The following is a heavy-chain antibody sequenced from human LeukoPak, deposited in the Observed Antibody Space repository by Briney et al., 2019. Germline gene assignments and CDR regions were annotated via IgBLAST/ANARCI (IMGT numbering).Heavy chain of an antibody. CDR2: ISAYNGNT. CDR3: ARLYEGYCSGGSRPILEGIPDWFDP. V-gene: IGHV1-18*01. CDR1: GYTFTSYG. Sequence: ASVKVSCKASGYTFTSYGISWVRQAPGQGLEWMGWISAYNGNTNYAQKLQGRVTMTTDTSTSTAYMELRSLRSDDTAVYYCARLYEGYCSGGSRPILEGIPDWFDPWGQGTLVTVSS. J-gene: IGHJ5*02. D-gene: IGHD2-15*01.